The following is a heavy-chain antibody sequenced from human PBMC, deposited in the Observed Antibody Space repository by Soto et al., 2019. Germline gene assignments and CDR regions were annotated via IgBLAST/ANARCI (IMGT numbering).Heavy chain of an antibody. J-gene: IGHJ5*02. CDR2: TYYRSKWYN. Sequence: QTLSLTCAISGDSVSSNSAAWNWIRQSPSRGLEWLGRTYYRSKWYNDYAVSVKSRITINPDTSKNQFSLQLNSVTPEDTAVYYCARWDIVVVYGWFDPWGQGTLVTVSS. CDR1: GDSVSSNSAA. V-gene: IGHV6-1*01. CDR3: ARWDIVVVYGWFDP. D-gene: IGHD2-2*01.